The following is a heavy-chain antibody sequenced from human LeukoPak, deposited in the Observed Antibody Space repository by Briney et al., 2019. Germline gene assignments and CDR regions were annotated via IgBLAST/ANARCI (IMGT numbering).Heavy chain of an antibody. D-gene: IGHD3-10*01. Sequence: GGSLRLSCAASGFTFSSYWMHWVRQAPGKGLVWVSRINSDGSSTSYADSVKGRFTISRDNAKNTLYLQMNSLRAEDTAVYYCARWTRRGEGASDIWGQGTMVTVSS. CDR1: GFTFSSYW. J-gene: IGHJ3*02. CDR3: ARWTRRGEGASDI. V-gene: IGHV3-74*01. CDR2: INSDGSST.